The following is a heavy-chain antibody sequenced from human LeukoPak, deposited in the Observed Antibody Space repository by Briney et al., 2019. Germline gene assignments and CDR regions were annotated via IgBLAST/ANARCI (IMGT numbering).Heavy chain of an antibody. V-gene: IGHV4-59*01. CDR3: ARDLDIVATGWHYGMDV. CDR1: GGSISSDY. Sequence: SETLSLTCTVSGGSISSDYWSWIRQPPGKGLEWIGYIYYSGSTNYNPSLKSRVTISVDTSKNQFSLKLSSVTAADTAVYYCARDLDIVATGWHYGMDVWGQGTTVTVSS. J-gene: IGHJ6*02. D-gene: IGHD5-12*01. CDR2: IYYSGST.